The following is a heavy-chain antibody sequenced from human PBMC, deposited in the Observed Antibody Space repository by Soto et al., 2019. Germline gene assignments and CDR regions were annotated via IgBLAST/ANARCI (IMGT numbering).Heavy chain of an antibody. CDR1: GFTFSIYS. CDR2: ISSSSSYI. J-gene: IGHJ6*03. D-gene: IGHD3-9*01. V-gene: IGHV3-21*01. Sequence: PGGSLRLSCAASGFTFSIYSMNWVRQAPGKGLEWVSSISSSSSYIYYADSVKGRFTISRDNAKNSLYLQMNSLRAEDTAVYYCARDAPIRYFANMAVWGKGTTVTVSS. CDR3: ARDAPIRYFANMAV.